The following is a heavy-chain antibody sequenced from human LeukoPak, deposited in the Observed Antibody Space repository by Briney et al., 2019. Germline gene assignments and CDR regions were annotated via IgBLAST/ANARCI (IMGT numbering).Heavy chain of an antibody. J-gene: IGHJ4*02. CDR1: GFTFSSYA. CDR2: ISGSGGST. Sequence: PGGSLRLSCAASGFTFSSYAMSWVRQAPGKGLEWVSAISGSGGSTYYADSVKGRFTIFRDNSKNTLYLQMNSLRAEDTAVYYCAKIPYYDFWSGPYFDYWGQGTLVTVSS. D-gene: IGHD3-3*01. CDR3: AKIPYYDFWSGPYFDY. V-gene: IGHV3-23*01.